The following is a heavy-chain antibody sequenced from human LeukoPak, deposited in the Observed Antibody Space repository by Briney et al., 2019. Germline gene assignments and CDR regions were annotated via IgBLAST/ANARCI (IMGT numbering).Heavy chain of an antibody. CDR1: GFTFSSYG. CDR2: ISYDGSNK. V-gene: IGHV3-30*18. D-gene: IGHD3-16*02. Sequence: GGSLRLSCVASGFTFSSYGMHWVRQAPGKGLEWVAVISYDGSNKYYADSVKGRFTITRDNSKNTLYLQMSSLRAENTAVYYCAKTGRLGELSLWGADYYYFYMDVWGKGTTVTISS. CDR3: AKTGRLGELSLWGADYYYFYMDV. J-gene: IGHJ6*03.